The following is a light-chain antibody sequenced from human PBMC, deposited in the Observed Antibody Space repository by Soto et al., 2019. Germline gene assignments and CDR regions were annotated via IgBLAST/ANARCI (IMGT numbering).Light chain of an antibody. J-gene: IGKJ1*01. CDR1: QSVGTG. CDR3: QQYNNWPRT. V-gene: IGKV3-15*01. Sequence: EIVLTQSPATLSVSPGETVALSCRASQSVGTGLAWYQQKPGQAPRLLISGASTRATGVPARFSGSGSGTEFTLTINSLLSEDVATYYCQQYNNWPRTFGQGTKVEV. CDR2: GAS.